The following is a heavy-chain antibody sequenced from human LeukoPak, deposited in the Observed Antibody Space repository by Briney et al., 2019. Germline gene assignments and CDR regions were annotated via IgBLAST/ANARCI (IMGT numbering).Heavy chain of an antibody. Sequence: GGSLRLSCAASGFTFSNFLMTWVRHSPGKGLGWVASINEDGSRELYVDSAKGRFSISRDNANNALSLQMSSLRVEDTAVYYCARDPPRRSDFWGQGTLVTVSS. CDR2: INEDGSRE. CDR1: GFTFSNFL. CDR3: ARDPPRRSDF. V-gene: IGHV3-7*01. J-gene: IGHJ4*02.